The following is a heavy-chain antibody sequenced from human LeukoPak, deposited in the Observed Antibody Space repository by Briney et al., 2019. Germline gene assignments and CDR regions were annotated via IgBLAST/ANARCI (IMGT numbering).Heavy chain of an antibody. CDR1: GGSFNSGTYY. CDR3: ARKPIVNSAWYYFDY. D-gene: IGHD3-22*01. V-gene: IGHV4-39*07. J-gene: IGHJ4*02. Sequence: PSEALSLTCTVSGGSFNSGTYYWSWIRQPPGKGLEGVGNIYYSGSAYYNPSLKSRVTMSVDTSKNQFSLKLSSVTAADTAVYYCARKPIVNSAWYYFDYWGQGTLVTVSS. CDR2: IYYSGSA.